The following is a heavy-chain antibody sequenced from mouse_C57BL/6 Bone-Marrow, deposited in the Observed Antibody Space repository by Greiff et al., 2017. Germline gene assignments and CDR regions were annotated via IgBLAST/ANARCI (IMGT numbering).Heavy chain of an antibody. V-gene: IGHV2-2*01. CDR1: GFSLTSYG. D-gene: IGHD2-3*01. J-gene: IGHJ3*01. CDR3: ARNGGYYVPFAY. Sequence: QVQLKQSGPGLVQPSQCLSITCTVSGFSLTSYGVHWVRQSPGKGLEWLGVIWSGGSTDYNAAFISRLSISKANSKSQVFVKMNSLQADDTAIYYCARNGGYYVPFAYWGQGTLVTVSA. CDR2: IWSGGST.